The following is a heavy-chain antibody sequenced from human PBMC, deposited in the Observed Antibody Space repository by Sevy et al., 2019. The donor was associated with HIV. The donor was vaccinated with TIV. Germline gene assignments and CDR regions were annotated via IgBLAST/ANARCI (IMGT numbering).Heavy chain of an antibody. D-gene: IGHD6-13*01. V-gene: IGHV3-30*03. Sequence: GGSLRLSCAASGFTFSSYGMHWVRQAPGKGLEWVAVISYDGSNKYYADSVKGRFTISRDNSKNTLYLQMNSLRAEDTAVYYCARAYSSSWYVGAFDYWGQGTLVTVSS. CDR1: GFTFSSYG. CDR3: ARAYSSSWYVGAFDY. J-gene: IGHJ4*02. CDR2: ISYDGSNK.